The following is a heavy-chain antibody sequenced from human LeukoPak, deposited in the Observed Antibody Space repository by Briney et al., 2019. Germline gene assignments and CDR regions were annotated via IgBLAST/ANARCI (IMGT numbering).Heavy chain of an antibody. D-gene: IGHD3-22*01. J-gene: IGHJ4*02. CDR3: AKSPTYYYDSSGTYYFDY. Sequence: GGSLRLFCAASGFTFSSYAMSWVRQAPGKGLEWVSAISGSGGSTYYADSVKGRFTISRDNSKNTLYLQMNSLRAEDTAVYYCAKSPTYYYDSSGTYYFDYWGQGTLVTVSS. CDR1: GFTFSSYA. CDR2: ISGSGGST. V-gene: IGHV3-23*01.